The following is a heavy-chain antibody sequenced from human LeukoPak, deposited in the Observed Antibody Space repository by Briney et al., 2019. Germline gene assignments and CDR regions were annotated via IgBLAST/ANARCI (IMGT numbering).Heavy chain of an antibody. V-gene: IGHV3-23*01. CDR3: AKDLSSGSRRAY. CDR1: GFTFSNYD. CDR2: ISGSGGST. J-gene: IGHJ4*02. D-gene: IGHD6-19*01. Sequence: GGSLRLSCAGSGFTFSNYDMTWVRQAPGKGLEWVSAISGSGGSTYYADSVKGRFTISRDNSKDTLYLQMNSLRAEDTGVYYCAKDLSSGSRRAYWGQGTLVTVSS.